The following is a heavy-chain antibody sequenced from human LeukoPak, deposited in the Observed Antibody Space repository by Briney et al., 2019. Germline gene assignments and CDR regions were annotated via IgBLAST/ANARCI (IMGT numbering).Heavy chain of an antibody. CDR1: GGSISSYY. Sequence: SETLSLTCTVSGGSISSYYVSWIRQPPGKGLEWIGYISYTGSTDYNPSLKSRVTISVDTSKNQLSLNLSSVTAADTAVYYCAREGYDILTGFYGYFDYWGRGTLVTVSS. CDR2: ISYTGST. V-gene: IGHV4-59*01. D-gene: IGHD3-9*01. CDR3: AREGYDILTGFYGYFDY. J-gene: IGHJ4*02.